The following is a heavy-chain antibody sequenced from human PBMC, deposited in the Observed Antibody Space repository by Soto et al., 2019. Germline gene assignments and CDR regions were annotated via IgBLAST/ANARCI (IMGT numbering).Heavy chain of an antibody. D-gene: IGHD1-26*01. CDR2: ISATDVAT. Sequence: EVQLLESGGGLVQPGGSLRLSCAASGFSFSSYAMGWVRQAPGKGLEWVSIISATDVATYYADSVKGHFIIARDDSRRTLFLQMNSLRAEDTAVYHCVKDVYSGSSGQFDLWGQGTTVTVS. CDR1: GFSFSSYA. V-gene: IGHV3-23*01. CDR3: VKDVYSGSSGQFDL. J-gene: IGHJ6*02.